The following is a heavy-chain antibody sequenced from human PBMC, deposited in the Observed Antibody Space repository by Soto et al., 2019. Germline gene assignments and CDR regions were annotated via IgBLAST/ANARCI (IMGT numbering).Heavy chain of an antibody. CDR3: AQGDYDGPDAFDI. V-gene: IGHV3-30*18. Sequence: QVQLVESGGGVVQPGRSLRLSCAASGFTFSSYGMHWVRQAPGKGLEWVAVISYDGSNKYYADSVKGRFTISRDNSKNTLYLQLNSLRAEDTAVYYCAQGDYDGPDAFDIWGQGPMVTVSS. D-gene: IGHD4-17*01. CDR1: GFTFSSYG. J-gene: IGHJ3*02. CDR2: ISYDGSNK.